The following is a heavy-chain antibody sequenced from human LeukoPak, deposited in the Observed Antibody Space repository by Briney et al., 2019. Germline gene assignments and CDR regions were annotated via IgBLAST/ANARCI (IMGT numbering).Heavy chain of an antibody. D-gene: IGHD2-2*01. Sequence: GESLKISCKSSGYSFTSYWIDWVRQMPGKGLEWMGIIYPGDSDTRYSPSFQGQVTISADKSISTAYLQWSSLKASDTAMYYCARQGVVPAAMGWFDPWGQGTLVTVSS. CDR1: GYSFTSYW. J-gene: IGHJ5*02. CDR2: IYPGDSDT. V-gene: IGHV5-51*01. CDR3: ARQGVVPAAMGWFDP.